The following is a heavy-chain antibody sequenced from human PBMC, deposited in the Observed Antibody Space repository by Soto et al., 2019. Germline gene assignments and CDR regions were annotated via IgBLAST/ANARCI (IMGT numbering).Heavy chain of an antibody. CDR1: GFTFSSYS. J-gene: IGHJ3*02. Sequence: PWGSLRLSCAASGFTFSSYSMNWVRQAPWKWLEWVSSISSSSSYIYYADSVKGRFTISRDNAKNSLYLQMNSLRAEDTAVYYCASSRSNAFDIWGQGTMLTVSS. CDR2: ISSSSSYI. CDR3: ASSRSNAFDI. V-gene: IGHV3-21*01.